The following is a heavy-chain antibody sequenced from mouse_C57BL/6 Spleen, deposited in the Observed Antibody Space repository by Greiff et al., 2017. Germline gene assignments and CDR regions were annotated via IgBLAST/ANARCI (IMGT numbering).Heavy chain of an antibody. Sequence: VKLVESGAELARPGASVKMSCKASGYTFTSYTMHWVKQRPGQGLEWIGYINPSSGYTKYNQKFKDKATLTADKSSSTAYMQLSSLTSEDSAVYYCARYDDYDEGFAYWGQGTLVTVSA. V-gene: IGHV1-4*01. D-gene: IGHD2-4*01. CDR3: ARYDDYDEGFAY. CDR2: INPSSGYT. J-gene: IGHJ3*01. CDR1: GYTFTSYT.